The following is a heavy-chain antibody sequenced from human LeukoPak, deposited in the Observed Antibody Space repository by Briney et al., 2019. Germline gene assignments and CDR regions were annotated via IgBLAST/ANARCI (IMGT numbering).Heavy chain of an antibody. D-gene: IGHD2-15*01. Sequence: GESLKISCEASGYSFSSHGIVWVRQMPGKGLEWMGIINPADSVTIYSPSFQGQVTISADKSITTAYLQWSSLKASDTAMYYCARRYCSGGTCYYFDYWGQGDLVTASS. V-gene: IGHV5-51*01. CDR2: INPADSVT. CDR3: ARRYCSGGTCYYFDY. CDR1: GYSFSSHG. J-gene: IGHJ4*02.